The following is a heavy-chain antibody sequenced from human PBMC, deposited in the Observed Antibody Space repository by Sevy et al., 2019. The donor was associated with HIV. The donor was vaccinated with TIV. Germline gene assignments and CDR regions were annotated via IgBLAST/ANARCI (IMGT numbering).Heavy chain of an antibody. CDR3: AKTTVTTRDAFDI. D-gene: IGHD4-17*01. Sequence: ASVKVSCKASGYTFTSYDINWVRQATGQGLEWMGWMNPNSGITGYAQKFQGRVTMTRNTSISTAYMELSSLRSEDTAVYYCAKTTVTTRDAFDIWGQGTMVTVSS. V-gene: IGHV1-8*01. CDR2: MNPNSGIT. CDR1: GYTFTSYD. J-gene: IGHJ3*02.